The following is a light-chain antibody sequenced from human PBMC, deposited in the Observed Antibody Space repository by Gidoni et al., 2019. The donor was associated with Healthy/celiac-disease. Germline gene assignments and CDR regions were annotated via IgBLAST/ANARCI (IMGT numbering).Light chain of an antibody. CDR1: QGIRND. V-gene: IGKV1-6*01. J-gene: IGKJ3*01. CDR3: LQDYNYPFT. Sequence: AIQITPSPSSLSASVGDRVTITCRASQGIRNDLGWYQQKPGKAPKLLIYAASSLQSGVPSRFSGSGSGTDFTLTISSLQPEDFATYYCLQDYNYPFTFGPGTKVDIK. CDR2: AAS.